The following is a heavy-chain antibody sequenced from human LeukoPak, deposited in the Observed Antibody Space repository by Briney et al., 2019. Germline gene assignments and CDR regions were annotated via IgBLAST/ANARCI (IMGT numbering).Heavy chain of an antibody. D-gene: IGHD6-13*01. CDR3: ARGLGPSSSSWYLSLGNFDY. Sequence: ASVKVSCKASGYTFTSYYMHWVRQAPGQGLEWMGIINPSGGSTSYAQKFQGRVTMTRDTSTSTVYMELSSLRSEDTAVYYCARGLGPSSSSWYLSLGNFDYWGQGTLVTVSS. CDR1: GYTFTSYY. V-gene: IGHV1-46*01. J-gene: IGHJ4*02. CDR2: INPSGGST.